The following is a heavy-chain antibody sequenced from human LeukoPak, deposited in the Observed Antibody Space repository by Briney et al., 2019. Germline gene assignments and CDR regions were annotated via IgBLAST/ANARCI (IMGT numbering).Heavy chain of an antibody. J-gene: IGHJ5*02. CDR1: GGSISSSSYY. V-gene: IGHV4-39*01. Sequence: PSETLSLTCTVSGGSISSSSYYWGWIRQPPGKGLEWIGSIYYSGSTYYNPSLKSRVTISVDTSKNQFSLKLSSVTAADTAVYYCARHDLVSGVPVAGMHWFDPWGQGTLVTVSS. D-gene: IGHD6-19*01. CDR2: IYYSGST. CDR3: ARHDLVSGVPVAGMHWFDP.